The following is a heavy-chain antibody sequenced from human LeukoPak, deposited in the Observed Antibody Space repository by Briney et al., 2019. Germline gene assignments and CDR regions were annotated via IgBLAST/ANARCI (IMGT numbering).Heavy chain of an antibody. CDR1: GFSFTSYA. J-gene: IGHJ6*03. CDR3: ARVEATTARSYYYYYMDV. CDR2: ITTGSSYI. D-gene: IGHD1-1*01. Sequence: PGGSLRLSCSASGFSFTSYAMNWVRQAPGKGLEWVSSITTGSSYIYYADSVRGRFSVSRDNAKNPLYLEMNSLRAEDTAVYYCARVEATTARSYYYYYMDVWGKGTTVTVSS. V-gene: IGHV3-21*06.